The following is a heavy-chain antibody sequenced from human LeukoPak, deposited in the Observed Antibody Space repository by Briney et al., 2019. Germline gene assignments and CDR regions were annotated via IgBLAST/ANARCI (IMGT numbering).Heavy chain of an antibody. Sequence: SETLSLTCSVSGGSISSTRYYWGWIRQPPGKGLDWIGSMYYTGSSYYNPSLKSRVTISADTSKNQFSLKMSSVTAADTAVYYCARRHDFWSGYYSDSAWFDPWGQGTLVTVSS. CDR1: GGSISSTRYY. CDR3: ARRHDFWSGYYSDSAWFDP. J-gene: IGHJ5*02. D-gene: IGHD3-3*01. V-gene: IGHV4-39*01. CDR2: MYYTGSS.